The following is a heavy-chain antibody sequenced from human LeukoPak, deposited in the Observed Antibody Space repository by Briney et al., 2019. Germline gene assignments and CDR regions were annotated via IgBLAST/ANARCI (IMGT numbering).Heavy chain of an antibody. J-gene: IGHJ4*02. V-gene: IGHV3-21*01. CDR2: ISSSSSYI. D-gene: IGHD2-2*01. CDR1: GFTFSSYS. Sequence: GGSLRLSCAASGFTFSSYSMNWVRQAPGKGLEWISSISSSSSYIYYADSVKGRFTISRDNAKNSLYLQMNSLRAEDTAVYYCARDVDSSTSSLNWGQGTLVTVSS. CDR3: ARDVDSSTSSLN.